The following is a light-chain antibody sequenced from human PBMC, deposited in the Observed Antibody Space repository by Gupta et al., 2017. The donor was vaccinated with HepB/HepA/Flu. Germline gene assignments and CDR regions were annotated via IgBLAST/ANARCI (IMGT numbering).Light chain of an antibody. J-gene: IGLJ1*01. CDR3: NSYKRGSTYV. CDR2: DVS. CDR1: SIDVGGYNY. V-gene: IGLV2-14*03. Sequence: QSALTQPASVSASPGQTITLSCTGTSIDVGGYNYVSWYQQHPGKAPKLMIFDVSTRPSGISSRFSGSKSGNTAILTISGLQAEDEADYYCNSYKRGSTYVFGTGTKVTVL.